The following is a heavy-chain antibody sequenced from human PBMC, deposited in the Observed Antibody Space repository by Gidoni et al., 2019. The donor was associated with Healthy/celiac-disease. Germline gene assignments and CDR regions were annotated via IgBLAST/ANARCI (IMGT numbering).Heavy chain of an antibody. V-gene: IGHV4-34*01. J-gene: IGHJ5*02. CDR3: ARGGDLGYSYGYRWFDP. CDR1: GGSFSGYY. D-gene: IGHD5-18*01. CDR2: INQSGST. Sequence: QVQLQQWGAGLLKPSETLSLTCAVYGGSFSGYYWSWIRQPPGTGLELIGEINQSGSTNYQPSIKSRNTISVDTSMNQFSLKLSSVTAADTAVYYLARGGDLGYSYGYRWFDPWGQGTLFTVSS.